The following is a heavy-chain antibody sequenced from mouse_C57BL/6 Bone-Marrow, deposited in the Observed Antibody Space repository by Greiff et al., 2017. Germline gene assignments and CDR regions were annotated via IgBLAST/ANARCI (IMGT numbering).Heavy chain of an antibody. CDR2: IHPNSGST. D-gene: IGHD1-1*01. Sequence: QVQLQQPGAELVKPGASVKLSCKASGYTFTSYWMHWVKQRPGQGLEWIGMIHPNSGSTNYNEKFKSKATLTVDKSSSTAYMQLSSLTSEDSAVYYCARRENGSSVNFDYWGQGTSLTVSS. CDR1: GYTFTSYW. CDR3: ARRENGSSVNFDY. J-gene: IGHJ2*03. V-gene: IGHV1-64*01.